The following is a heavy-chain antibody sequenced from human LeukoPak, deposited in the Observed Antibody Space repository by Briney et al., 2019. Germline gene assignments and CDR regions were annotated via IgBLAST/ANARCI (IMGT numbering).Heavy chain of an antibody. Sequence: SQTLSLTCTVSGGSISSGRYYWSWIRQPAGKGLEWIGRIYTSGNTNYNPSPKSRVTISVDTSKNQFSLKLSSVTAADTAVYYCARETLAGRPSLSEYYFDYWGQGTLVTVSS. CDR2: IYTSGNT. CDR3: ARETLAGRPSLSEYYFDY. J-gene: IGHJ4*02. V-gene: IGHV4-61*02. D-gene: IGHD6-6*01. CDR1: GGSISSGRYY.